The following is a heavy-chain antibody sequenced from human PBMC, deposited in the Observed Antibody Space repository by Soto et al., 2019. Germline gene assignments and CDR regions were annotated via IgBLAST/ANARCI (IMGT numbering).Heavy chain of an antibody. J-gene: IGHJ4*02. CDR3: ARRYGGTFDY. D-gene: IGHD2-15*01. CDR2: VYYTGTT. V-gene: IGHV4-59*08. CDR1: YASINNYH. Sequence: SETLSLTCTVSYASINNYHWTWIRQPPGKGLEWIAYVYYTGTTNFNPSLKSRVTISIDTSKNQFSLKLSSVTAADTAVYYCARRYGGTFDYWGQGTLVTVSS.